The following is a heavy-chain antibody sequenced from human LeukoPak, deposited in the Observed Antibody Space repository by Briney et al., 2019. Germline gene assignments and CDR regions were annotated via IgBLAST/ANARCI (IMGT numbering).Heavy chain of an antibody. CDR3: ARVTGGSCSY. Sequence: GGSLGLSCAASGFTVSSNYMSWVRQAPGKGLEWVSIIYSGGNTFYADSVKGRFTISRDNSKNTLYLRMNSLRAEDTAVYYCARVTGGSCSYWGQGTLVTVSS. CDR2: IYSGGNT. J-gene: IGHJ4*02. V-gene: IGHV3-53*01. CDR1: GFTVSSNY. D-gene: IGHD2-15*01.